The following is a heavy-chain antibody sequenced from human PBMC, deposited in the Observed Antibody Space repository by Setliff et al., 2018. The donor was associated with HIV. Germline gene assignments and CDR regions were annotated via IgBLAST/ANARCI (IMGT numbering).Heavy chain of an antibody. CDR3: AIVKPYYDFWSGSHIGGYFQH. CDR2: FDPEEGET. D-gene: IGHD3-3*01. CDR1: GYTLTKLS. J-gene: IGHJ1*01. V-gene: IGHV1-24*01. Sequence: VASVKVSCKVSGYTLTKLSMHWVRQAPGKGLEWMGGFDPEEGETIYAQKFQGRVTMTEDTSTDTAYMDLSSLRSEDTAMYYCAIVKPYYDFWSGSHIGGYFQHWGQGTLVTVSS.